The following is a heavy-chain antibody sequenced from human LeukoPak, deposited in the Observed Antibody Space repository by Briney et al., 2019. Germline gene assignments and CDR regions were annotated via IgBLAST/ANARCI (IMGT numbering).Heavy chain of an antibody. D-gene: IGHD3-10*01. CDR2: MNPNSGST. CDR1: GYTFTSYD. J-gene: IGHJ6*02. CDR3: ARSSWFGELWTDYYGMDV. Sequence: GASVKVSCKASGYTFTSYDINWVRQATGQGLEWMGWMNPNSGSTGYAQKFQGRVTMTRNTSISTAYMELSSLRSEDTAVYYCARSSWFGELWTDYYGMDVWGQGTTVTVSS. V-gene: IGHV1-8*01.